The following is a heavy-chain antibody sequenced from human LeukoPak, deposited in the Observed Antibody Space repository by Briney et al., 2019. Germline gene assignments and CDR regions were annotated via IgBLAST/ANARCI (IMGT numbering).Heavy chain of an antibody. CDR2: IAFGSGKT. D-gene: IGHD3-10*01. J-gene: IGHJ5*02. CDR1: GFTFSTTA. Sequence: GASVKVSCKASGFTFSTTAMQWVRQARGQRLEWIGWIAFGSGKTKYAQKFQGRVTMTRNTSISTAYMELSSLRSEDTAVYYCARGGWFGEFPGFDPWGQGTLVTVSS. V-gene: IGHV1-58*02. CDR3: ARGGWFGEFPGFDP.